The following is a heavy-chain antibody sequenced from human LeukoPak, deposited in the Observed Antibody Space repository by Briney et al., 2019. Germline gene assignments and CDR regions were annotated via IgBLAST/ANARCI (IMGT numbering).Heavy chain of an antibody. V-gene: IGHV1-46*01. CDR1: GYIFTSQY. CDR3: ARDESGNTVTSNFDY. CDR2: INPSGGST. J-gene: IGHJ4*02. Sequence: ASVKVSCKASGYIFTSQYMHWVRQAPGQGLEWMGIINPSGGSTSYAQKFQGRVTLTRDSSTSTVNMELSSLRSEDTAVYYCARDESGNTVTSNFDYWGQGTLVTVSS. D-gene: IGHD4-17*01.